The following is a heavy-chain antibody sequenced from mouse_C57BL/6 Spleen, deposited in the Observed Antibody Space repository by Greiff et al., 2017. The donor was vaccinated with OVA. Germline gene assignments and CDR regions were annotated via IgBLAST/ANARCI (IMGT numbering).Heavy chain of an antibody. V-gene: IGHV1-26*01. CDR2: INPNNGGT. J-gene: IGHJ2*01. D-gene: IGHD2-4*01. CDR1: GYTFTDYY. CDR3: ARGIYYDYVRYFDY. Sequence: VQLQQSGPELVKPGASVKISCKASGYTFTDYYMNWVKQSPGKSLEWIGDINPNNGGTSYNQKFKGKATLTVDKSSSTAYMELRSLTSEDSAVYYCARGIYYDYVRYFDYWGQGTTLTVSS.